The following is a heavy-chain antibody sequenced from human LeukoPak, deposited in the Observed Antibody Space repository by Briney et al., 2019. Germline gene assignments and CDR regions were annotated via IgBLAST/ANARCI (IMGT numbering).Heavy chain of an antibody. Sequence: GGSLRLSCAASGFTFSNAWMSWVRQAPGKGLEWVGRIKSKTDGGTTDYAAPVKGRFTISRDDSKNTLYLQMNSLKTEDTAMYYCTRNYDILTGYYRRSDAFDIWGQGTMVTVSS. D-gene: IGHD3-9*01. V-gene: IGHV3-15*01. CDR3: TRNYDILTGYYRRSDAFDI. CDR2: IKSKTDGGTT. CDR1: GFTFSNAW. J-gene: IGHJ3*02.